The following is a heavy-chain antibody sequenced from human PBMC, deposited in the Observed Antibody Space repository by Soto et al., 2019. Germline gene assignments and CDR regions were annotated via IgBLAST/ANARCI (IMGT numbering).Heavy chain of an antibody. J-gene: IGHJ3*02. CDR3: PRGVVQLERHTTEKYSFDI. Sequence: QVQLQQWGAGLLKPSETLSLTCAVYGVSFSGYYWSWIRQPPGTGLEWIGEINHSGSTNYNPSLETRATISVDTSKNQFSLKLSSVTAAETAVYYCPRGVVQLERHTTEKYSFDIWGQGTMVTVSS. D-gene: IGHD1-1*01. CDR1: GVSFSGYY. CDR2: INHSGST. V-gene: IGHV4-34*01.